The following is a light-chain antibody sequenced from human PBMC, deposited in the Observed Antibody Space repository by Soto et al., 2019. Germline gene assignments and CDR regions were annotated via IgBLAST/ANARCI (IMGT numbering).Light chain of an antibody. Sequence: EIVLTHSPATLSLSPGERATLSCRASQSIGLAIAWYQHKPGQAPRLLIFDASQRATGIPARFRGSGSGTDFTLSISSLEPEDFAVYYCQQRTDRPPWTFGQGTKV. CDR1: QSIGLA. CDR2: DAS. J-gene: IGKJ1*01. CDR3: QQRTDRPPWT. V-gene: IGKV3-11*01.